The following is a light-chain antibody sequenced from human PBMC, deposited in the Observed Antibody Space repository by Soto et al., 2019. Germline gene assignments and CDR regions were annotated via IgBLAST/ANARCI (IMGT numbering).Light chain of an antibody. CDR1: QSVATN. Sequence: EIVLTQSPAILSLSPGERVTLSCGASQSVATNLAWYQQKPGQAPRLLIYGASSRASGIPARFSGSGSGAEFTLTISGLQSEDFVVYYCQHYHDWPFTFGGGTKVDIK. CDR2: GAS. V-gene: IGKV3-15*01. J-gene: IGKJ4*01. CDR3: QHYHDWPFT.